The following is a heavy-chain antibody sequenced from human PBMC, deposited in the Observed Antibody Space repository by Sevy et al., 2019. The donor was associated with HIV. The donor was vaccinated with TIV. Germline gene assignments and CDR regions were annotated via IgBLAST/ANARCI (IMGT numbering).Heavy chain of an antibody. CDR3: AKGSRATHSAFDF. CDR2: ISHDGSLK. J-gene: IGHJ3*01. CDR1: GFIFTNYG. Sequence: GGSLRLSCAASGFIFTNYGMHWVRQAPGKGLEWVAVISHDGSLKYYADSVGGRVTSSRDSSKNTVSLQMNSLRFEDTAVYYCAKGSRATHSAFDFWGQGTMVTVSS. D-gene: IGHD1-26*01. V-gene: IGHV3-30*18.